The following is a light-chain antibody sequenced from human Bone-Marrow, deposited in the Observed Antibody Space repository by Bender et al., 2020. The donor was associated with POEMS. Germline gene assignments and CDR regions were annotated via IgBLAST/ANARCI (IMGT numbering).Light chain of an antibody. V-gene: IGLV2-14*03. CDR1: SSDVGGYEF. J-gene: IGLJ2*01. Sequence: QSALTQPASVSGSPGQSITISCTGTSSDVGGYEFVSWYQQHPGKAPKLIIYAVSNRPSGVSDRFSGSKSGNTASLTISGLQAEDEADYYCCSYAGSSTVLFGGGTKVTVL. CDR2: AVS. CDR3: CSYAGSSTVL.